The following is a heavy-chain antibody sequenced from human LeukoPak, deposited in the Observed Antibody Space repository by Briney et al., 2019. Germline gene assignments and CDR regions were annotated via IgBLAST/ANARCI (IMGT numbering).Heavy chain of an antibody. CDR3: ARSQYSGSYSSFNY. D-gene: IGHD1-26*01. J-gene: IGHJ4*02. CDR1: GYTFTSYG. V-gene: IGHV1-18*01. Sequence: ASVKVSCKASGYTFTSYGISWVRQAPGQGLEWMGWISAYNGNTNYAQKFQGRVTMTRDMSTSTVYMELSSLRSEDTAVYYCARSQYSGSYSSFNYWGQGTLVTVSS. CDR2: ISAYNGNT.